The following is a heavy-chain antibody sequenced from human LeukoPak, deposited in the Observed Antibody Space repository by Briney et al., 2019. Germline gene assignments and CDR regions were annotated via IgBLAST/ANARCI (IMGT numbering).Heavy chain of an antibody. CDR3: ARGMGYNFGSDYFDY. CDR2: MSYDGSHK. J-gene: IGHJ4*02. D-gene: IGHD5-18*01. V-gene: IGHV3-30-3*01. Sequence: TGGSLRLSCAASGFTFSSYAMHWVRQAPGKGLEWVAVMSYDGSHKYYTDSVKGRFTISRDNSKNTLYLLMNSLRAEDMAVYYCARGMGYNFGSDYFDYWGQGTLVTVSS. CDR1: GFTFSSYA.